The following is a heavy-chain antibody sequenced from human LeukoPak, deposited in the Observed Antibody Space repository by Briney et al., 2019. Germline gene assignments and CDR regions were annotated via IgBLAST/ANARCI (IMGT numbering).Heavy chain of an antibody. D-gene: IGHD4-17*01. J-gene: IGHJ2*01. CDR2: IKQDGSET. V-gene: IGHV3-7*01. CDR1: GFTFSSYA. Sequence: GGSLRLSCAASGFTFSSYAMSWVRQAPGKGLEWVANIKQDGSETYYVDSVKGRFTISRDNVKNSLYLQMNSLRSEDTAVYYCARPNDYGDHAVPRPFDLWGRGTLATVSS. CDR3: ARPNDYGDHAVPRPFDL.